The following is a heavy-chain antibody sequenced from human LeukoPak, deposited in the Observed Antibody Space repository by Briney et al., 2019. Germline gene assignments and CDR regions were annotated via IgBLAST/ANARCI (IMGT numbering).Heavy chain of an antibody. CDR2: IYAGDSDT. V-gene: IGHV5-51*01. D-gene: IGHD6-13*01. Sequence: GGSLRLSCAASGFTFSNAWMSWVRQMPGKGLEWMGIIYAGDSDTRYSPSFQGQVTISVDKSIRTAYLQWSSLKASDTAMYYCVTAGHFDYWGQGTLVTVSS. J-gene: IGHJ4*02. CDR3: VTAGHFDY. CDR1: GFTFSNAW.